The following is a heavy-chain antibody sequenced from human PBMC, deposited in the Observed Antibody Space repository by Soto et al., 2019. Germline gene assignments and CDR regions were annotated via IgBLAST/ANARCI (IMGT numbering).Heavy chain of an antibody. CDR2: IRSKANSYAT. CDR1: GFTFSGSA. D-gene: IGHD6-19*01. CDR3: VNSYAARGWYEGSDY. Sequence: GGSLRLSCAASGFTFSGSAMHWVRQASGKGLEWVGRIRSKANSYATAYAASVKGRFTISRDDSKNTAYLQMNSLKTEDTAVYYCVNSYAARGWYEGSDYWGRGTVVTVSS. J-gene: IGHJ4*02. V-gene: IGHV3-73*01.